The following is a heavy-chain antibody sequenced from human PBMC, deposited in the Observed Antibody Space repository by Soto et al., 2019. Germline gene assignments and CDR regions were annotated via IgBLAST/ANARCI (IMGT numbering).Heavy chain of an antibody. CDR3: ARERSSGAFDI. CDR2: MNPNGGNT. Sequence: QVQLVQSGAEVKKPGASVKVSCKTSGYTFTSYDINWVRQATGQGLEWMGWMNPNGGNTADAQKFQDRVTMTRNTSISTAYMELSTLRSEATAVYYCARERSSGAFDIWGQGTMVTVSS. CDR1: GYTFTSYD. J-gene: IGHJ3*02. V-gene: IGHV1-8*01. D-gene: IGHD1-26*01.